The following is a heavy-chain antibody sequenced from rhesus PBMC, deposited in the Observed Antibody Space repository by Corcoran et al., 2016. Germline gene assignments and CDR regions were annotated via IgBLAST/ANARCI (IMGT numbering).Heavy chain of an antibody. V-gene: IGHV4-122*02. Sequence: QLQLQESGPGLVKPSETLSLTCAVSGGSISSGYYYWSWIRQPPGKGLEWIGYITYSGSTSYNPSLKRRVTISRDTSKNQFSLKLNSVTDADTAVYYCARDSGSSDYWGQGVLVTVSS. CDR1: GGSISSGYYY. J-gene: IGHJ4*01. CDR2: ITYSGST. D-gene: IGHD6-25*01. CDR3: ARDSGSSDY.